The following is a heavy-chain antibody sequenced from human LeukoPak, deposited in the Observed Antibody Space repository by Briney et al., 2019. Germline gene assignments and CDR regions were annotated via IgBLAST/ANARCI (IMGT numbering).Heavy chain of an antibody. CDR3: AKGGHDYNPFYW. V-gene: IGHV3-23*01. CDR2: IKGGGGDP. CDR1: GFTFSTYA. Sequence: GGSLRLSCAASGFTFSTYAMGWVRQAPGKGLEWGSSIKGGGGDPFYADSVNGRFTISRDNSKKTLFLQLDSLRAEDTAVYYCAKGGHDYNPFYWWGQGTLVTVSS. D-gene: IGHD4-11*01. J-gene: IGHJ4*02.